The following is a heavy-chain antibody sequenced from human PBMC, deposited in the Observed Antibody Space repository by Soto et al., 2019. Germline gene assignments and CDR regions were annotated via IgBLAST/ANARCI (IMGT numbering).Heavy chain of an antibody. CDR3: ARVGFGELDLTHAFDI. CDR1: SGSISSSNW. CDR2: IYHSGST. D-gene: IGHD3-10*01. V-gene: IGHV4-4*02. J-gene: IGHJ3*02. Sequence: QVQLQESGPGLVKPSGTLSLTCAVSSGSISSSNWWSWVRQPPGKGLEWIGEIYHSGSTNYIPSLKSRVTISVDKSKNQFSLKLSSVTAADTAVYYCARVGFGELDLTHAFDIWGQGTMVTVSS.